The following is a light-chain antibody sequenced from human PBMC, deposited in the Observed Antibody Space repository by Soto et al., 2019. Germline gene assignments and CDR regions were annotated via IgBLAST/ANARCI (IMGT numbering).Light chain of an antibody. Sequence: QSALTQPASVSGSPGQSITISCTGTSGDVGGYDYVSWYQQHPGKAPKLMIYEVTNRPSGVSNRFSGSKSANTASLTISGLQAEDEANYYCSSHTSRSPVIFGGGTKLTVL. J-gene: IGLJ2*01. CDR3: SSHTSRSPVI. CDR2: EVT. V-gene: IGLV2-14*03. CDR1: SGDVGGYDY.